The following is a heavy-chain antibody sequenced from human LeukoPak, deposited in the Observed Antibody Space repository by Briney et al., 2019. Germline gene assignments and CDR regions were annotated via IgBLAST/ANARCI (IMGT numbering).Heavy chain of an antibody. J-gene: IGHJ5*02. V-gene: IGHV1-69*06. CDR2: IIPIFGTA. CDR3: ANGSLLWFGELSSPFDP. Sequence: GASVKVSCKASGGTFSSYAISWVRQAPGQGLEWMGGIIPIFGTANYAQKFQGRVTITADKSTGTAYMELSSLRSEDTAVYYCANGSLLWFGELSSPFDPWGQGTLVTVSS. CDR1: GGTFSSYA. D-gene: IGHD3-10*01.